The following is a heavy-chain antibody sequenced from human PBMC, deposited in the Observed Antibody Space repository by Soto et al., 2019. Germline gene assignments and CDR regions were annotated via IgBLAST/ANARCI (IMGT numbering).Heavy chain of an antibody. CDR1: GFSLSTSGVG. D-gene: IGHD2-15*01. CDR3: AHLVVAGITYSFDS. CDR2: IYWDDDK. V-gene: IGHV2-5*02. Sequence: QITLKESGPTLVKPTQTLTLTCTFSGFSLSTSGVGVGWIRQPPGKALEWLTFIYWDDDKRNSPFLKSRLTIXXXTXXHQVVLTMTNMDPVDTATYYCAHLVVAGITYSFDSWGQGTLVTVSS. J-gene: IGHJ4*02.